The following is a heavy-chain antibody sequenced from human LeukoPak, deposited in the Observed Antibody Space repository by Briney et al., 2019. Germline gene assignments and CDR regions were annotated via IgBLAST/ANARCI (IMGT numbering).Heavy chain of an antibody. D-gene: IGHD2-15*01. CDR1: GGTFSRFA. CDR2: ISAYNGNT. J-gene: IGHJ5*02. CDR3: ARDRGWELGYCTGGSCYDENWFDP. Sequence: VASVKVSCKASGGTFSRFAVSWVRQAPGQGLEWMGWISAYNGNTNYAQKLQGRVTMTTDTSTSIVYMELRSLRSDDTAVYYCARDRGWELGYCTGGSCYDENWFDPWGQGTLVTVSS. V-gene: IGHV1-18*01.